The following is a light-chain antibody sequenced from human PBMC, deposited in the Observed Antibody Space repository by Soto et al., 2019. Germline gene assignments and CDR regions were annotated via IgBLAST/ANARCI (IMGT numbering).Light chain of an antibody. CDR3: QQRGNWPPLT. Sequence: EVVLTQSPATLSLSPGETATLSCRASRSVDSHLAWYQHKPGQAPRLLIFEASTRATGVPARFSGSGSGTHFTLTINSLEPEDFDVYYCQQRGNWPPLTFGGGTKVEI. J-gene: IGKJ4*01. CDR2: EAS. CDR1: RSVDSH. V-gene: IGKV3-11*01.